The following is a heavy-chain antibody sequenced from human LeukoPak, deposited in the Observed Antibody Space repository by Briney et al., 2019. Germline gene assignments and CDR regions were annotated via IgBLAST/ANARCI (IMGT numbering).Heavy chain of an antibody. CDR3: ARVGDYALKN. J-gene: IGHJ4*02. CDR2: IYTSGST. CDR1: GGSISSYY. D-gene: IGHD3-16*01. Sequence: SETLSLTCTVSGGSISSYYWSWLRQPAGKGLEWIGHIYTSGSTNYNPSLKSRVTMSVDTSKNQFSPKLRSVTAADTAVYYCARVGDYALKNWGQGTLVTVSS. V-gene: IGHV4-4*07.